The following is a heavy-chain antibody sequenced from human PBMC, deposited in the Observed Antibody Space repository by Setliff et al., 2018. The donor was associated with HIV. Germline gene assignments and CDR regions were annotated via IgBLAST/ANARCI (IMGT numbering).Heavy chain of an antibody. CDR1: GFTFSSYW. D-gene: IGHD6-19*01. V-gene: IGHV3-74*01. CDR3: ARRQGSGWHFDY. Sequence: GSLRLSCAASGFTFSSYWMHWVRQAPGKGLVWVSRINSDGSSTSYADSVKGRFTISRDNAKNTLYLQMNSLRAEDTAVYYCARRQGSGWHFDYWGQGTLVTVSS. CDR2: INSDGSST. J-gene: IGHJ4*02.